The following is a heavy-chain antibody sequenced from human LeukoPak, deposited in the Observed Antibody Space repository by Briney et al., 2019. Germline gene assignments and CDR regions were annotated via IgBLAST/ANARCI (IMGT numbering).Heavy chain of an antibody. CDR1: GYTFTGYY. CDR2: INPNSGGT. Sequence: GASVKASCKASGYTFTGYYMHWVRQAPGQGLEWMGWINPNSGGTNYAQKFQGRVTMTRDTSISTAYMELSRLRSDDTAVYYCARYGSGSYYYYYMDVWGKGTTVTISS. CDR3: ARYGSGSYYYYYMDV. V-gene: IGHV1-2*02. J-gene: IGHJ6*03. D-gene: IGHD3-10*01.